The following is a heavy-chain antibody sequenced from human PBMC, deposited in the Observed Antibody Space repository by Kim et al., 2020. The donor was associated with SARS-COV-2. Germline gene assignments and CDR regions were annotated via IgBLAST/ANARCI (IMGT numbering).Heavy chain of an antibody. CDR1: GFTFDDYA. Sequence: GGSLRLSCAVSGFTFDDYAMHWVRQAPGKGLEWVSLISGDGDSTYSADSVQGRFTIFRDNSKNSLYLQMSSLRTEDTALYYCAKGLGGGYYRFLFDYWGQGTLVTVSS. V-gene: IGHV3-43*02. CDR2: ISGDGDST. D-gene: IGHD3-22*01. J-gene: IGHJ4*02. CDR3: AKGLGGGYYRFLFDY.